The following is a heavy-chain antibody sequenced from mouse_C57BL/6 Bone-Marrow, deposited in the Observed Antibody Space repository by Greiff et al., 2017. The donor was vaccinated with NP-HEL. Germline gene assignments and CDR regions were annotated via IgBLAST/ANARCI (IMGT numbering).Heavy chain of an antibody. CDR2: ISYDGSN. CDR1: GYSITSGYY. J-gene: IGHJ2*01. Sequence: DVQLQESGPGLVKPSQSLSLTCSVTGYSITSGYYWNWIRQFPGNKLEWMGYISYDGSNNYNPSLKNRISITRDTSKNQFFLKLNSVTTEDTATYYCARRGIYYGYFDYWGQGTTLTVSS. V-gene: IGHV3-6*01. D-gene: IGHD2-1*01. CDR3: ARRGIYYGYFDY.